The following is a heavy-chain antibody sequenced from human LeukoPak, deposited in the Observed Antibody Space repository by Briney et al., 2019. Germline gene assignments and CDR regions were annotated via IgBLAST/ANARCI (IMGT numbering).Heavy chain of an antibody. CDR2: INPNSGGT. D-gene: IGHD2-2*01. CDR3: ARGPDIVVVPAAFDP. V-gene: IGHV1-2*02. Sequence: ASVKVSCKASGYTFTGYYMHWVRQAPGQGLEWMGWINPNSGGTNYAQKFQGRVTMTRDTSISTAYMELSRLRSDDTAVYYCARGPDIVVVPAAFDPWGQGTLVTVSS. CDR1: GYTFTGYY. J-gene: IGHJ5*02.